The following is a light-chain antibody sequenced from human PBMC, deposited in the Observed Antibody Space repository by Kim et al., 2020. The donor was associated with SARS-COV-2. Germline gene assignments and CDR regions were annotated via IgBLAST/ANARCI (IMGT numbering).Light chain of an antibody. CDR3: AAWDASLSGHV. CDR2: SNS. CDR1: SSNIGSNS. Sequence: GLRVTTSCSGSSSNIGSNSVYWYQQRPGTAPKLLIYSNSQRPSGVPDRFSGSKSGTSASLAISGLRSEDEADYHCAAWDASLSGHVFGTGTKVTVL. V-gene: IGLV1-47*02. J-gene: IGLJ1*01.